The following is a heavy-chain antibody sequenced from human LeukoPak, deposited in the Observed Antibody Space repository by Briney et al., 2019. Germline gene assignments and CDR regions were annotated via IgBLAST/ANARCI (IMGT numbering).Heavy chain of an antibody. J-gene: IGHJ4*02. CDR3: ARLGLYTSSWYRYYYFDY. D-gene: IGHD6-13*01. V-gene: IGHV4-34*01. CDR1: GGSFNDYS. CDR2: INHSGSI. Sequence: PSETLSLTCGVHGGSFNDYSWTWIRQSPGKGLEWIGEINHSGSITYNPSLRSRFTMSVDASKNQFSLRLSSVTAADTAVYYCARLGLYTSSWYRYYYFDYWGQGTLVTVSS.